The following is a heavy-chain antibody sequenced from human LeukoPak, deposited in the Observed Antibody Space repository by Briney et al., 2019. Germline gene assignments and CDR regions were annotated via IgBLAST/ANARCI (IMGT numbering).Heavy chain of an antibody. CDR2: ISYDGSNK. J-gene: IGHJ4*02. V-gene: IGHV3-30*03. CDR3: ASRNIAVAGPDY. Sequence: GGSLRLSCAASGFTFSSYGMHWVRQAPGKGLEWVAVISYDGSNKYYADSVKGRFTISRDNSKNTLYLQMNSLRAEDTAVYYCASRNIAVAGPDYWGQGTLVTVSS. CDR1: GFTFSSYG. D-gene: IGHD6-19*01.